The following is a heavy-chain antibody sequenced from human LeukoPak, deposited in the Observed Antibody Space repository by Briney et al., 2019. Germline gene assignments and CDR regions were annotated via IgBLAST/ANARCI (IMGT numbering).Heavy chain of an antibody. CDR1: GYTFTSYG. V-gene: IGHV1-18*01. D-gene: IGHD3-10*01. Sequence: ASVKVSCKASGYTFTSYGISWVRQAPGQGLEWMGWISAYNGNTNYAQKLQGRGTMTTDTSTSTAYMELRSLRSDDTAVYYCARVTMVRGAMEDYYYGMDVWGQGTTVTVSS. CDR3: ARVTMVRGAMEDYYYGMDV. CDR2: ISAYNGNT. J-gene: IGHJ6*02.